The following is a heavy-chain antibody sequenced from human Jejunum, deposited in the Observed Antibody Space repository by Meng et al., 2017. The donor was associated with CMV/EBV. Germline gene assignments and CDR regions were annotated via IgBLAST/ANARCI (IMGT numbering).Heavy chain of an antibody. CDR1: IRSISYY. CDR3: ARALPYYYDSSGPYNWFDP. Sequence: IRSISYYWGWIRQPPGMGLEWIASIYYSGSTYYNPSLKSRVSTSVDTSKNQFSLKLSSVTAADTAVYYCARALPYYYDSSGPYNWFDPWGQGTLVTVSS. D-gene: IGHD3-22*01. V-gene: IGHV4-39*07. J-gene: IGHJ5*02. CDR2: IYYSGST.